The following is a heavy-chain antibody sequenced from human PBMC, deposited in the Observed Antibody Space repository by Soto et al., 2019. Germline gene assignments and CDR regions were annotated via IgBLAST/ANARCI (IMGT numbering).Heavy chain of an antibody. J-gene: IGHJ4*02. CDR1: GGSIISDY. CDR2: ISYSGST. V-gene: IGHV4-59*01. Sequence: KTSETLSLTCTVSGGSIISDYWSWIRQPPGKGLEWIGYISYSGSTNYNPSLKSLVTISVDTSKNQFSLKLFSVTAADTAVYYCARVLSGSSLFDYWGQGTLVTVS. D-gene: IGHD1-26*01. CDR3: ARVLSGSSLFDY.